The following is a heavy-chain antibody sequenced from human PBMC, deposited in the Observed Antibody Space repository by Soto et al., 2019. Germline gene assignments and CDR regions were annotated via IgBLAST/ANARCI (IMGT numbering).Heavy chain of an antibody. CDR1: GGSISRYY. J-gene: IGHJ5*02. CDR2: IYYSGST. V-gene: IGHV4-59*08. CDR3: ARNRRGYCSSTSCQNWFDP. D-gene: IGHD2-2*01. Sequence: SETLSLTCTVSGGSISRYYWSWIRQPPGKGLEWIGYIYYSGSTNYNPSLKSRVTISVDTSKNQFSLKLSSVTAADTAVYYCARNRRGYCSSTSCQNWFDPWGQGTLVTVSS.